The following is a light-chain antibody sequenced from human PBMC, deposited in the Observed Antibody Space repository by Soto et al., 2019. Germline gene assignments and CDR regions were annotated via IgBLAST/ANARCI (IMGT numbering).Light chain of an antibody. CDR1: QSISSY. CDR2: AAS. CDR3: QEYSDSSWT. V-gene: IGKV1-39*01. Sequence: DIQMTQSPSSLSASVGDRVTITCRASQSISSYLNWYQQKPGKAPKLLIYAASSLQSGVPSRFSGSGSGTDFTLTISSLQPDDFATYYCQEYSDSSWTFGQGTKVDIK. J-gene: IGKJ1*01.